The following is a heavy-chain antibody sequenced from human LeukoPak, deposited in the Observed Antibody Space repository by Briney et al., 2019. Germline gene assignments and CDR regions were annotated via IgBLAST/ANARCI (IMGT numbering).Heavy chain of an antibody. J-gene: IGHJ4*02. V-gene: IGHV4-39*07. CDR3: VRDIPTGHFDY. D-gene: IGHD2-21*01. CDR2: IFYSGKT. Sequence: KASETLSLTCTVSGGSVSSGIYHWGWVRQTPGKGLEWIGSIFYSGKTYYNPSLKNRVTISVDTSKNQFSLELSSVTAADTAVYYCVRDIPTGHFDYWGQGTLVTVSS. CDR1: GGSVSSGIYH.